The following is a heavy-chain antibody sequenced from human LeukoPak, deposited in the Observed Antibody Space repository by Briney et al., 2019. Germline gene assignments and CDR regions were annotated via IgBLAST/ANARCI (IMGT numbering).Heavy chain of an antibody. Sequence: PGASVKVSCKASGYTFTSYDINWVRQATGQGLEWMGWMNPNSGNTGYAQKFQGRVTMTRNTSISTAYMELSSLRSEDTAVYYCARGTDVLRYFDWLPNRSGYYYYGMDVWGQGTTVTVSS. CDR3: ARGTDVLRYFDWLPNRSGYYYYGMDV. J-gene: IGHJ6*02. D-gene: IGHD3-9*01. V-gene: IGHV1-8*01. CDR2: MNPNSGNT. CDR1: GYTFTSYD.